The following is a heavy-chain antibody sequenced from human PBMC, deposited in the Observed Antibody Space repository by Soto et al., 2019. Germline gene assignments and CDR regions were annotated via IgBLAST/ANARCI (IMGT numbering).Heavy chain of an antibody. Sequence: PGGSLRLSCAASGFTFSSYAMSWVRQAPGKGLEWVSAISGSGGSTYYADSVKGRFTISRDNSKNTLYLQMNSLRAEDTAVYYCAKSPPYFYYDSSGYLVYWGQGTLVTVSS. V-gene: IGHV3-23*01. J-gene: IGHJ4*02. CDR3: AKSPPYFYYDSSGYLVY. CDR2: ISGSGGST. D-gene: IGHD3-22*01. CDR1: GFTFSSYA.